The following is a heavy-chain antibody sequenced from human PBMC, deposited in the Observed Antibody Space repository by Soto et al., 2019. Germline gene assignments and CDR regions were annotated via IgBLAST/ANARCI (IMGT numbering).Heavy chain of an antibody. J-gene: IGHJ4*02. V-gene: IGHV4-31*01. CDR2: IYYSGST. Sequence: QVQLQESGPGLVKPSQTLSLTCTVSGGSISSGGYYWSWIRQHPGKGLEWIGYIYYSGSTYYNPSLKSQVTIAVDTSQNQFSLQLSSVTAAETAVYYCAREGPIDLSFHYWGQGTLVTVSS. CDR1: GGSISSGGYY. CDR3: AREGPIDLSFHY.